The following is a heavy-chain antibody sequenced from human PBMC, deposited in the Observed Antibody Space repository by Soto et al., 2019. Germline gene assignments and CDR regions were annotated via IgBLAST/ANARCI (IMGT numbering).Heavy chain of an antibody. CDR2: ISFDEKDK. CDR3: ARTPYSGNHYMGDYLDS. D-gene: IGHD1-26*01. V-gene: IGHV3-30*03. CDR1: GFTLSTYG. Sequence: QGQLVGSGGGVVQSGRSLRLSCAASGFTLSTYGMHWVRQAPGKGLEWVALISFDEKDKFYADSVKGRFTISRDNSKNTLYLQMNSLRPEDTGVYFCARTPYSGNHYMGDYLDSWGQGTPVTVSS. J-gene: IGHJ4*02.